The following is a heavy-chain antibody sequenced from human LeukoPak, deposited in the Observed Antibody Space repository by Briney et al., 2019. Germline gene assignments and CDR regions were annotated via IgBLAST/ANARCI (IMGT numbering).Heavy chain of an antibody. J-gene: IGHJ5*02. CDR1: GFTFTSYW. V-gene: IGHV3-7*01. Sequence: PGGSLRLSCAVSGFTFTSYWMNWVRQAPGKGLEWVASIRQDGGEKSYVDSVKGRFTISRDNTKNSLYLQMSSLRAEDMAVYYCAREILNDYINWFDPWGQGTLVTVSS. D-gene: IGHD4-11*01. CDR2: IRQDGGEK. CDR3: AREILNDYINWFDP.